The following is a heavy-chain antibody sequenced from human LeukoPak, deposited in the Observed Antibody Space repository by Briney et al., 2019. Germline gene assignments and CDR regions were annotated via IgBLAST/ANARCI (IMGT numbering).Heavy chain of an antibody. Sequence: SETLSLTCIVSGGSMSSTDHFWGWIRQPPGKGLEWIGSFYYTGTIFYSPSLESRGTISIDTSKIQFSLKIRSVTAADTAVYYCARQGVVPNKAGWYFDLWGRGALVTVSS. V-gene: IGHV4-39*01. CDR1: GGSMSSTDHF. D-gene: IGHD3-10*01. CDR3: ARQGVVPNKAGWYFDL. J-gene: IGHJ2*01. CDR2: FYYTGTI.